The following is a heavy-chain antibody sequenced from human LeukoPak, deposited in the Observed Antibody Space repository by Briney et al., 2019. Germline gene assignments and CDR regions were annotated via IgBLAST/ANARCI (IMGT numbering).Heavy chain of an antibody. V-gene: IGHV3-30*04. CDR3: ARGGGTIPNWFDP. CDR1: GFTFSSYA. D-gene: IGHD1-14*01. J-gene: IGHJ5*02. Sequence: PGGSLRLSCAASGFTFSSYAMHWVRQAPGKGLEWVAAISYDGSNKYYADSVKGRFTISRDNSKNTLYLQMNSLRAEDTAVYYCARGGGTIPNWFDPWGQGTLVTVSS. CDR2: ISYDGSNK.